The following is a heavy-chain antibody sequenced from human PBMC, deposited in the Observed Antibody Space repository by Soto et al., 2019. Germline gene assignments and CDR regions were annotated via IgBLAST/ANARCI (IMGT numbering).Heavy chain of an antibody. CDR3: ARDSRVVVAAYSLLGMDV. D-gene: IGHD2-15*01. V-gene: IGHV4-59*01. Sequence: LSLTCTVSGGSISSYYWSWIRQPPGKGLEWIGYIYYSGSTNYNPSLKSRVTISVDTSKNQFSLKLSSVTAADTAVYYCARDSRVVVAAYSLLGMDVWGQGTTVTVSS. J-gene: IGHJ6*02. CDR2: IYYSGST. CDR1: GGSISSYY.